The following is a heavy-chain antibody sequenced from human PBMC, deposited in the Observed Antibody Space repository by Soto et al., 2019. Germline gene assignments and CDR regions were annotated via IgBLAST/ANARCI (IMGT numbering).Heavy chain of an antibody. J-gene: IGHJ4*02. Sequence: SVKVSCKASGGTFSSYAISWVRQAPGQGLEWMGGIIPIFGTANYAQKFQGRVTITADESTSTAYMELSSLRSEGTAVYYCASYLTFGGVIVNPRFDYWGQGTLVTVSS. CDR2: IIPIFGTA. D-gene: IGHD3-16*02. V-gene: IGHV1-69*13. CDR1: GGTFSSYA. CDR3: ASYLTFGGVIVNPRFDY.